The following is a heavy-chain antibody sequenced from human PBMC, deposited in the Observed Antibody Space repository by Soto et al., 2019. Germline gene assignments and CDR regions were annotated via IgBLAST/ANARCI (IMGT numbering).Heavy chain of an antibody. D-gene: IGHD5-18*01. CDR3: AREGAAHSVDTAMAYYYYYYCMDV. J-gene: IGHJ6*02. CDR2: ITRSGSTI. Sequence: EVQLVESGGGLVQPGGSLRLSCAASGFTFSSYEMNWVRQAPGKGLEWVSYITRSGSTIYYADSVKGRFTISRDNAKNSLYLQMSSLRAEDTAVYYCAREGAAHSVDTAMAYYYYYYCMDVWGQGTTVTVTS. CDR1: GFTFSSYE. V-gene: IGHV3-48*03.